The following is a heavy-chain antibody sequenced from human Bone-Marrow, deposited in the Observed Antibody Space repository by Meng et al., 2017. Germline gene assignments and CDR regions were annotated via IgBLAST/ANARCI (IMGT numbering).Heavy chain of an antibody. Sequence: GESLKISCAASGFTVSSNYMSWVRQAPGKGLEWVSVIYSGGSTYYADSVKGRFTISRHNSKNTLYLQMNSLRAEDTAVYYCANDYYGSGSYGAWGQGTLVTVSS. CDR3: ANDYYGSGSYGA. V-gene: IGHV3-53*04. D-gene: IGHD3-10*01. J-gene: IGHJ4*02. CDR1: GFTVSSNY. CDR2: IYSGGST.